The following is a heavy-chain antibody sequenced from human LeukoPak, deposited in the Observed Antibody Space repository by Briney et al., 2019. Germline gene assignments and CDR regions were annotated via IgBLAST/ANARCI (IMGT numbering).Heavy chain of an antibody. CDR2: IYYSGST. CDR1: GGSISSTSYY. V-gene: IGHV4-39*02. J-gene: IGHJ3*02. CDR3: ARDFWSGSAFGI. Sequence: SSETLSLTCTVSGGSISSTSYYWGWIRQPPGKGLEWIGSIYYSGSTYYSASLKSRVTISVDTSKNQFSLKLNSVTAADTAVYYCARDFWSGSAFGIWGQGTMVTVSS. D-gene: IGHD3-3*01.